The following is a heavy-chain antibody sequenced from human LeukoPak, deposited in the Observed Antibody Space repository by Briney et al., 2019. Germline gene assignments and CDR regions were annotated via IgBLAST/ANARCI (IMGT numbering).Heavy chain of an antibody. V-gene: IGHV1-2*02. CDR1: GYTFIGYY. Sequence: ASVRVSCKASGYTFIGYYMHWVRQAPGQGLEWMGWINPNSGGTNYAQKFQGRVTMTRDTSISTVYMELSRLRSDDTAVYYCARDPSRYYGSGTYYYIDFDFWGQGTLVTVSS. CDR3: ARDPSRYYGSGTYYYIDFDF. CDR2: INPNSGGT. J-gene: IGHJ4*02. D-gene: IGHD3-10*01.